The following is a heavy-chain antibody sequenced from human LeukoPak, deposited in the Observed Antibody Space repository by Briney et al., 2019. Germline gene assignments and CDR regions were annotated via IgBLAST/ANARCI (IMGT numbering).Heavy chain of an antibody. CDR3: ARGPMVQPDY. J-gene: IGHJ4*02. V-gene: IGHV3-23*01. Sequence: PGGSLRLSCAASGFTLSGYGMSWVRQPPGKGLEWVSAISGSGGSTYYADSVKRRFTISRDNSKNTLYLQMNNLRADDTAVYYCARGPMVQPDYWGQGTLVTVSS. D-gene: IGHD1-1*01. CDR1: GFTLSGYG. CDR2: ISGSGGST.